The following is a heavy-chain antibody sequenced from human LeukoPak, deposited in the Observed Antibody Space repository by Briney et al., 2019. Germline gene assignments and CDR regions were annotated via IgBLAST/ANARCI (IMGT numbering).Heavy chain of an antibody. CDR2: VSSSSGTI. J-gene: IGHJ6*03. CDR3: ARERSGRSSGWLYYYMDV. Sequence: GPCLRLSCAASGFNFSAYNINWISQEPGGGLGWVSFVSSSSGTIYYADSVKGRFTISRDNAKNSLYQQMNSLRADDTAVYYCARERSGRSSGWLYYYMDVWGKGTTVTVSS. D-gene: IGHD6-19*01. CDR1: GFNFSAYN. V-gene: IGHV3-48*04.